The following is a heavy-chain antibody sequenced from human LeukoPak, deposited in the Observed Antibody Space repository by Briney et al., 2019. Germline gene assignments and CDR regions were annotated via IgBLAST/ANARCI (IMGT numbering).Heavy chain of an antibody. D-gene: IGHD2-2*03. V-gene: IGHV1-2*02. CDR3: ARVVSVVVPAAIPYDY. J-gene: IGHJ4*02. CDR2: INPNSGGT. Sequence: GASVKVSCKASGYTFTGYYMHWERQAPGQGLEWMGWINPNSGGTNYAQKFQGRVTMTRDTSISTAYMELSRLRSDDTAVYYCARVVSVVVPAAIPYDYWGQGTLVTVSS. CDR1: GYTFTGYY.